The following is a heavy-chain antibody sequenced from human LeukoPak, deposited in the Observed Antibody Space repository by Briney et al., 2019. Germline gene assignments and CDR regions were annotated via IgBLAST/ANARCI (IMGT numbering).Heavy chain of an antibody. CDR1: GFSFTNYA. CDR3: AKDNGAYGFDY. J-gene: IGHJ4*02. Sequence: PGGSLRLSCAASGFSFTNYAMSWVRQAPGKGVEWVSATSGSGGRTYYADSVKGRFTISRDNSENTLYLQMNSLRAEDTAVYYCAKDNGAYGFDYWGQGTLVTVSS. D-gene: IGHD4-17*01. CDR2: TSGSGGRT. V-gene: IGHV3-23*01.